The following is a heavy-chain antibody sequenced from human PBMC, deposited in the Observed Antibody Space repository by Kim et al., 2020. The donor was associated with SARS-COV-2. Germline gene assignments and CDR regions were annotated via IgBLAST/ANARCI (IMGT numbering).Heavy chain of an antibody. Sequence: GGSLRLSCAASGFTFSHDWMTWVRQAPGKGLELLANINQVGSESYYVDSVKGRFTISRDNAKNSLYLQMNSLRVEDTAVYYCARSVFGDNYWGQGTLVSVSS. CDR2: INQVGSES. CDR3: ARSVFGDNY. J-gene: IGHJ4*02. V-gene: IGHV3-7*01. D-gene: IGHD3-10*02. CDR1: GFTFSHDW.